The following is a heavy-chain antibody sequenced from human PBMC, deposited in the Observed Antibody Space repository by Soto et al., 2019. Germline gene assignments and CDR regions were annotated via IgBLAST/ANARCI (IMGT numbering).Heavy chain of an antibody. V-gene: IGHV4-59*01. Sequence: PSETLSLTCTVSGGSISSYYWSWIRQPPGKGLEWIGYIYYSGSTNYNPSLKSRVTISVDTSKNQFSLKLSSVTAADTAVYYCARETAYDYGSGSSYYFDYWGQGTLVNVSS. CDR3: ARETAYDYGSGSSYYFDY. D-gene: IGHD3-10*01. CDR1: GGSISSYY. CDR2: IYYSGST. J-gene: IGHJ4*02.